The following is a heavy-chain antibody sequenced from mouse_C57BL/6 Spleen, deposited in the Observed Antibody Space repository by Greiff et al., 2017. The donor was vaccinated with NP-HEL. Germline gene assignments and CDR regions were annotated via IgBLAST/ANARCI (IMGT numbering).Heavy chain of an antibody. CDR2: IDPETGGT. J-gene: IGHJ3*01. Sequence: VQLQQSGAELVRPGASVTLSCKASGYTFTDYEMHWVKQTPVHGLEWIGAIDPETGGTAYNQKFKGKAILTADKSSSTAYMELRSLTSEDSAVYYCTRSRYYGSSLLNWGQGTLVTVSA. CDR3: TRSRYYGSSLLN. CDR1: GYTFTDYE. V-gene: IGHV1-15*01. D-gene: IGHD1-1*01.